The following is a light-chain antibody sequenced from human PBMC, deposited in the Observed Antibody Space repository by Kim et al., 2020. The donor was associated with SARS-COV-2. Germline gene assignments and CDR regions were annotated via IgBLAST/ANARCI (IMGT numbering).Light chain of an antibody. V-gene: IGLV6-57*03. CDR1: SGSRASTY. Sequence: VTSACPPSSGSRASTYVEWSQHHPGSAPTPVIYEYNQRPPGVPDRFSGSIDSSSNSASLTISGLKPEDEADYYCQSYDSSNHVVFGGGTQLTVL. J-gene: IGLJ2*01. CDR2: EYN. CDR3: QSYDSSNHVV.